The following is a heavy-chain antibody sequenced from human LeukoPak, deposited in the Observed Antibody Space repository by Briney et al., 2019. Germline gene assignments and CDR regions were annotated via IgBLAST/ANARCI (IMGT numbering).Heavy chain of an antibody. D-gene: IGHD3-10*01. V-gene: IGHV3-21*06. CDR1: GFMFSSYS. J-gene: IGHJ6*02. Sequence: PGGSLRLSCAASGFMFSSYSFNWVRQAPGKALEWVSSISGTSSYIYYADSVKGRFTISRDNAKNSLYLQLNSLRAEDTAIYYCARASWFGEQTYVPYYYYAMDVWGRGTTVTVSS. CDR3: ARASWFGEQTYVPYYYYAMDV. CDR2: ISGTSSYI.